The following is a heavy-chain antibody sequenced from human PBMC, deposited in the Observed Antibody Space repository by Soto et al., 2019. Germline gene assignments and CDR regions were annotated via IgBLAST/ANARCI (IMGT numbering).Heavy chain of an antibody. CDR3: AHHLVHTAMNRPGWFGP. J-gene: IGHJ5*02. CDR2: IYWDDDK. D-gene: IGHD5-18*01. CDR1: GFSLSTSGVG. V-gene: IGHV2-5*02. Sequence: QITLKESGPTLVKPTQTLTLTCTFSGFSLSTSGVGVGWIRQPPGKALEWLALIYWDDDKRYSPSLKSRLTINKDSPKNQVVLTMTNMDPVETATYYCAHHLVHTAMNRPGWFGPWGQGTLVTVSS.